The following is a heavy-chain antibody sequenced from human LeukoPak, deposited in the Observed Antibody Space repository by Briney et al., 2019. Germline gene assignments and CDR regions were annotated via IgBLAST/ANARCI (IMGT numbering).Heavy chain of an antibody. D-gene: IGHD3-9*01. CDR2: INHNGST. J-gene: IGHJ5*02. CDR3: ARGIYDILTGRNWFDP. Sequence: PSETLSLTYAVYGGSFSGYYCSCIRHPPRKGLEWLGEINHNGSTNYNPSVKSRVTISVDTSKNQFSLKLSSVTAADTAVYYCARGIYDILTGRNWFDPWGQGTLVTVSS. CDR1: GGSFSGYY. V-gene: IGHV4-34*01.